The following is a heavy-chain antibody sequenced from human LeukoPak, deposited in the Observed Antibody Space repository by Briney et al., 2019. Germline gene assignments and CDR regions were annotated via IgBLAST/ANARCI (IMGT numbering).Heavy chain of an antibody. CDR2: IYSGGGT. V-gene: IGHV3-53*01. J-gene: IGHJ4*02. CDR3: AREGSSGFVGY. Sequence: PRGPLRLSCAASGFTVSSTYMSWVRQAPGKGLQWVSLIYSGGGTYYVDSVKGRFTISRDNSKNTLYLQMNSLRAEDTAVYYCAREGSSGFVGYWGQGTLVTVSS. CDR1: GFTVSSTY. D-gene: IGHD6-19*01.